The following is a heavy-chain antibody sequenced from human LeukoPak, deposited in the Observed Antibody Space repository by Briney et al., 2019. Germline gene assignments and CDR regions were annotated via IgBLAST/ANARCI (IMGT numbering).Heavy chain of an antibody. CDR1: GFTFSSYG. CDR3: AKDFSKRSGYFDY. J-gene: IGHJ4*02. D-gene: IGHD2-15*01. V-gene: IGHV3-23*01. CDR2: ISLGGGST. Sequence: GGSLRLSCAASGFTFSSYGMSWVRQAPGKGLEWVSAISLGGGSTYYADSVKGRFTISRDNSKNTLYLQMNTLRAEDTSVYYCAKDFSKRSGYFDYWGQGTLVTVSS.